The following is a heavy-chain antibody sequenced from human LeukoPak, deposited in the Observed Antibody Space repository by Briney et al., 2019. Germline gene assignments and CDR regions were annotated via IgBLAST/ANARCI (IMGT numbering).Heavy chain of an antibody. V-gene: IGHV4-59*08. Sequence: SETLSLTCAVSGGSISSYYWSWIRQPPGMGLEWIAYIYDTGNTRYNPSLQSRVTMSVDTSKNQFSLKLRSVTAADTAAYYCARHDSSGEFDYWGQGILVTVSS. D-gene: IGHD3-22*01. CDR3: ARHDSSGEFDY. J-gene: IGHJ4*02. CDR2: IYDTGNT. CDR1: GGSISSYY.